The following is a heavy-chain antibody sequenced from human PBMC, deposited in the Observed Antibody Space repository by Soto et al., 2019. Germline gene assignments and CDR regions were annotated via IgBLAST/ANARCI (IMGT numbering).Heavy chain of an antibody. J-gene: IGHJ4*02. V-gene: IGHV1-24*01. Sequence: ASVKVSCKVSGYTLTELSMHWARQAPGKGLEWMGGFDPEDGETIYAQKFQGRVTMTEDTSTDTAYMELSSLRSEDTAVYYCATDTSGIAAAKAFDYWGQGTLVTVSS. CDR1: GYTLTELS. CDR3: ATDTSGIAAAKAFDY. D-gene: IGHD6-13*01. CDR2: FDPEDGET.